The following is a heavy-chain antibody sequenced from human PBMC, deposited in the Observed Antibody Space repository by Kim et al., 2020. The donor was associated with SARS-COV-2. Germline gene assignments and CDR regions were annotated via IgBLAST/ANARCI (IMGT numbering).Heavy chain of an antibody. Sequence: SETLSLTCTVSGGSISSYYWSWIRQPPGKGLEWIGYIYYSGSTNYNPSLKSRVTISVDTSKNQFSLKLSSVTAADTAVYYCARDDHPPELLWFGELGSWYFGLWVRGTLVTVSS. CDR3: ARDDHPPELLWFGELGSWYFGL. CDR1: GGSISSYY. V-gene: IGHV4-59*13. D-gene: IGHD3-10*01. J-gene: IGHJ2*01. CDR2: IYYSGST.